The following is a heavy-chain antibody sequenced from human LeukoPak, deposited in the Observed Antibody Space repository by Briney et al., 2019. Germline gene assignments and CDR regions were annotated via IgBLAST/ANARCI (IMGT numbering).Heavy chain of an antibody. Sequence: PGGSLRLSCAASGFTLSSYGMSWVRQAPGKGLEWVSLISGSGSSTYYADSVKGRFTISRDNSKNTLHLQMNSLRAEDTAVYYCAKRGFIAGNPTDFDYWGQGTLVTASS. CDR1: GFTLSSYG. V-gene: IGHV3-23*01. D-gene: IGHD6-13*01. J-gene: IGHJ4*02. CDR3: AKRGFIAGNPTDFDY. CDR2: ISGSGSST.